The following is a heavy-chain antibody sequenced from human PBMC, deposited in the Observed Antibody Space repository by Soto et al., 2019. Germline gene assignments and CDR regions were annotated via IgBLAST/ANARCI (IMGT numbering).Heavy chain of an antibody. Sequence: QVQLVQSGAEVKKPGSSVKVSCKASGGTFSSYAISWVRQAPGQGLEWMGGIIPIFGTANYAQMFQGRVTFTADESSSTANIELSRQRSDDSFVYYCARDTPSYCSGWHYSDYWGQGTLVTVSS. J-gene: IGHJ4*02. CDR3: ARDTPSYCSGWHYSDY. V-gene: IGHV1-69*12. D-gene: IGHD6-19*01. CDR2: IIPIFGTA. CDR1: GGTFSSYA.